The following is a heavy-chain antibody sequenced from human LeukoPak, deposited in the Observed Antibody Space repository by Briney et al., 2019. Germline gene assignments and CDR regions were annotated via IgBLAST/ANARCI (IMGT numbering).Heavy chain of an antibody. Sequence: GGSLRLSCIASGFSFSGHWMHWARQLPGKGLVWVSRISPTGSTTSYADSVKGRFTISRDNAKNSLYLQMNSLRVEDTAVYYCTRVSLGASGDYWGQGTLVIVSS. J-gene: IGHJ4*02. CDR2: ISPTGSTT. D-gene: IGHD1-26*01. CDR3: TRVSLGASGDY. CDR1: GFSFSGHW. V-gene: IGHV3-74*01.